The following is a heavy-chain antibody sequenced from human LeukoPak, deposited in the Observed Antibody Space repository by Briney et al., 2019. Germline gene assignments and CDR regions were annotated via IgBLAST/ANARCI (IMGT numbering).Heavy chain of an antibody. Sequence: GGTLRLSCAASGFTFSNYGMNWVRQAPGKGLEWVSALSSSGGSTYYADSVKGRFTISRDNSKNTLYLQMSSLRAEDTAVYYCARRAGAYSHPYDYWGQGTLVTVSS. CDR2: LSSSGGST. CDR3: ARRAGAYSHPYDY. D-gene: IGHD4/OR15-4a*01. V-gene: IGHV3-23*01. CDR1: GFTFSNYG. J-gene: IGHJ4*02.